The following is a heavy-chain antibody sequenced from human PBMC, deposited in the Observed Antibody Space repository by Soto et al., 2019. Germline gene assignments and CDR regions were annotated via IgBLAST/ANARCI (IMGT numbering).Heavy chain of an antibody. V-gene: IGHV4-39*01. Sequence: SETLSLTCTVSGGSMRRSSYYWGWIRQTPGTGLEWSASISYSGMTYYRHSLKGRVAISLDRSQNQFSLRLHSMTAADTALYYCETYSYILDTSGYHDVWGHGLQVTVSS. CDR1: GGSMRRSSYY. CDR3: ETYSYILDTSGYHDV. D-gene: IGHD3-22*01. J-gene: IGHJ4*01. CDR2: ISYSGMT.